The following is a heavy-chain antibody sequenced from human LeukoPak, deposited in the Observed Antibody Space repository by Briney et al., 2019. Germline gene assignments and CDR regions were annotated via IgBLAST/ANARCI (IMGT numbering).Heavy chain of an antibody. CDR1: GYTFTSYD. Sequence: SLKLSCTASGYTFTSYDMSWVRQAAGQGLEWVGCMNPEGGNTYYAQTLQGRVTITSNNTISTAYLKLSSLRSEDTAVYYCARLMTTVNRNWFDLWGQGTLVTVSS. J-gene: IGHJ5*02. CDR2: MNPEGGNT. V-gene: IGHV1-8*01. D-gene: IGHD4-17*01. CDR3: ARLMTTVNRNWFDL.